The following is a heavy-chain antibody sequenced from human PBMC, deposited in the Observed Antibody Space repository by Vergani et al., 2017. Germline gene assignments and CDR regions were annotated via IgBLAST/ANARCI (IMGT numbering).Heavy chain of an antibody. D-gene: IGHD3-10*01. V-gene: IGHV1-69*18. Sequence: QVQLVQSGAEVKKPGSSVKVSCKASGGTFSSYAISWVRQAPGQGLEWMGRIIPIFGTANYAQKFQGRVTITADESTSTAYMELSSLRYEDTAGDYCAGARVLAARFGEFDMDVWGKGTTVTVSS. J-gene: IGHJ6*03. CDR3: AGARVLAARFGEFDMDV. CDR2: IIPIFGTA. CDR1: GGTFSSYA.